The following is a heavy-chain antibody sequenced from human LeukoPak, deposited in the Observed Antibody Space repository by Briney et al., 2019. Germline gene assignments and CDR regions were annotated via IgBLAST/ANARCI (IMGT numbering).Heavy chain of an antibody. CDR1: GGSISSSSYY. Sequence: PSETLSLTCTVSGGSISSSSYYWGWIRQPPGKGLEWIGSIYYSGSTYYNPSLKSRVTISVDTSKNQFSLKLSSVTAADTAVYYCARMTTVARDAFDIWGQRTMVTVSS. D-gene: IGHD4-23*01. CDR3: ARMTTVARDAFDI. J-gene: IGHJ3*02. V-gene: IGHV4-39*07. CDR2: IYYSGST.